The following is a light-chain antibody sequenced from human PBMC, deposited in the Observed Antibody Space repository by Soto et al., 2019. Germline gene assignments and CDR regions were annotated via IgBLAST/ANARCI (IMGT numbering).Light chain of an antibody. CDR2: EVS. Sequence: DIVMTQSPDSLAVSLGERATINCKSSQSVFYRASNKNYLAWYLQKPGQSPQLMIYEVSTRVSGVPDRFSGSGSGTDFTLEISRVETDDVGMYYCMQSTQLPPTFGQGTRLEI. V-gene: IGKV4-1*01. CDR1: QSVFYRASNKNY. CDR3: MQSTQLPPT. J-gene: IGKJ5*01.